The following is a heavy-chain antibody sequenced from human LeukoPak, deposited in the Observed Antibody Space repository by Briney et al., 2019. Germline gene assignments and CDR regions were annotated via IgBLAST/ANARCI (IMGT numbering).Heavy chain of an antibody. V-gene: IGHV1-46*01. CDR1: GYTFTSYY. Sequence: ASVKVSCKASGYTFTSYYMHWVRQAPGQGLEWMGIINPSGGSTSYAQKFQGRVTMTRDTSTSTAYMELSSLRSEDTAVYYCARGAKQQLALNWFDPWGQGTLVTVSS. CDR2: INPSGGST. CDR3: ARGAKQQLALNWFDP. J-gene: IGHJ5*02. D-gene: IGHD6-13*01.